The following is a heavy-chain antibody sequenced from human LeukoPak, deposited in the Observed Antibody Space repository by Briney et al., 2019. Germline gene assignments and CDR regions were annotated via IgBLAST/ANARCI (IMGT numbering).Heavy chain of an antibody. CDR3: ARASEPFGSSRPEIDY. CDR1: GFTFSSYS. J-gene: IGHJ4*02. V-gene: IGHV3-21*01. D-gene: IGHD1-14*01. CDR2: ISSSSSYI. Sequence: GGSLRLSCAASGFTFSSYSMNWVRQAPGKGLEWVSSISSSSSYIYYADSVKGRFTISRDNAKNSLYLQMNSLRAEDTAVYYCARASEPFGSSRPEIDYWGQGTLVTVSS.